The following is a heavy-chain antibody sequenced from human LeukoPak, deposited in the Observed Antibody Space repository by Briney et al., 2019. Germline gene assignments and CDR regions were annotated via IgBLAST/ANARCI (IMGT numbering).Heavy chain of an antibody. CDR2: ISSSSSYT. D-gene: IGHD4/OR15-4a*01. CDR3: ARGDSLTTAVDY. CDR1: GFTSSDYY. Sequence: GGSLRLSCAASGFTSSDYYMSWIRQAPGKGLEWVSYISSSSSYTNYADSVKGRFTISRDNAKNSLYLQVNSLRAEDTAVYYCARGDSLTTAVDYWGQGTLVTVSS. V-gene: IGHV3-11*06. J-gene: IGHJ4*02.